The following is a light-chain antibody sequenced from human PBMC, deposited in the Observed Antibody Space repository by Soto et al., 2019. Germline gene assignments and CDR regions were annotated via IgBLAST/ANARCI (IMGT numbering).Light chain of an antibody. CDR3: QQYYSTPFA. CDR1: QNVLYTSSNRNY. J-gene: IGKJ5*01. Sequence: DIVMTQSPDSLAVSLGERATINCKSSQNVLYTSSNRNYLAWYQQKPGQPPKLLLYWASTRESGVPDRFSGSGSGTDFTLTISNLQAEDVAVYYCQQYYSTPFAFGQGTRLEIK. V-gene: IGKV4-1*01. CDR2: WAS.